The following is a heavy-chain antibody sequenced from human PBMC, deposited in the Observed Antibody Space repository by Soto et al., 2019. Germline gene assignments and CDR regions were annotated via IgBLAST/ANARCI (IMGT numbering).Heavy chain of an antibody. J-gene: IGHJ6*02. D-gene: IGHD6-6*01. CDR2: ISSSGSTI. CDR1: GLTFSDYY. Sequence: GGSLRLSCAASGLTFSDYYMSCIRQAPGKGLEWVSYISSSGSTIYYADSVKGRLTISRDNAKNSLSLQMNSLRAEDTAVYYCARGGIAARPGGYYYYYAMDVWGQGTTVTVSS. CDR3: ARGGIAARPGGYYYYYAMDV. V-gene: IGHV3-11*01.